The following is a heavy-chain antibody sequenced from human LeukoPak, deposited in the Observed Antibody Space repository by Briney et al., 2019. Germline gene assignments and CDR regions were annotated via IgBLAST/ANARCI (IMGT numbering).Heavy chain of an antibody. CDR1: GYTFTGYY. CDR3: ARTYYYDSSGYLKPFGY. Sequence: ASVKVSCKASGYTFTGYYMHWVRQAPGQGLEWMGWINPNSGSTNYAQKFQGRVTMTRDTSVSTAYMELSRLRSDDTAVYYCARTYYYDSSGYLKPFGYWGQGTLVTVSS. J-gene: IGHJ4*02. CDR2: INPNSGST. D-gene: IGHD3-22*01. V-gene: IGHV1-2*02.